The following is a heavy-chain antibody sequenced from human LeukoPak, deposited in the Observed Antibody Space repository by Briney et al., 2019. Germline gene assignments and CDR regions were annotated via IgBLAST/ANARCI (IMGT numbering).Heavy chain of an antibody. J-gene: IGHJ4*02. Sequence: GGSLRLSCTASGFTFGDYAMSWVRQAPGKGLEWVGFIRSKAYGGTTEYAASVKGGFTISRDDSKNTLYLQMNSLKTEDTAVYYCTTDGTYDYVWGSYPFDYWGQGTLVTVSS. CDR1: GFTFGDYA. CDR2: IRSKAYGGTT. D-gene: IGHD3-16*01. CDR3: TTDGTYDYVWGSYPFDY. V-gene: IGHV3-49*04.